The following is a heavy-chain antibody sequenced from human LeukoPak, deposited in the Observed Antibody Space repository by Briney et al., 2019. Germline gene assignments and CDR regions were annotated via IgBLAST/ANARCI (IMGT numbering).Heavy chain of an antibody. Sequence: SETLSLTCTVSGGSISSGGYYWSWIRQHPGKGLEWIGYIYYSGSTYYNPSLKSRVTISVDTSKNQFSLKLSSVTAADTAVYYCVRENFMVRGVLHLFDYWGQGTLVTVSS. CDR3: VRENFMVRGVLHLFDY. CDR2: IYYSGST. V-gene: IGHV4-31*03. CDR1: GGSISSGGYY. J-gene: IGHJ4*02. D-gene: IGHD3-10*01.